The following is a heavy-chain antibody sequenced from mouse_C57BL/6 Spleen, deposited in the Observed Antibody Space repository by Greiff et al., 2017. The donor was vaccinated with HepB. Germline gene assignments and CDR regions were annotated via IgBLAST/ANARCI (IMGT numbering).Heavy chain of an antibody. CDR2: IDPSDSYT. V-gene: IGHV1-50*01. CDR1: GYTFTSYW. CDR3: ARGETLEGYYFDY. J-gene: IGHJ2*01. Sequence: QVQLQQPGAELVKPGASVKLSCKASGYTFTSYWMQWVKQRPGQGLEWIGEIDPSDSYTNYNQKFKGKATLTVDTSSSTAYMQLSSLTSEDSAVYYCARGETLEGYYFDYWGQGTTLTVSS.